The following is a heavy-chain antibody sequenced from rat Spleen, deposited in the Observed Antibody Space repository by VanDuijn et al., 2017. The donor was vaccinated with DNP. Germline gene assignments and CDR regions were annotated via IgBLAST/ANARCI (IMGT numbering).Heavy chain of an antibody. J-gene: IGHJ2*01. CDR1: GFIFSDYN. Sequence: EVQLVESGGGLVQPGRSLKLSCAASGFIFSDYNMAWVRQAPTTGLAWVASVSDDAGNTYYRDSVKGRFSVSRDNAKSTLYLQVNSLRSEDTATYYCKSNPHIRAAAPFDYWGQGVMVTVSS. V-gene: IGHV5S23*01. CDR2: VSDDAGNT. D-gene: IGHD3-8*01. CDR3: KSNPHIRAAAPFDY.